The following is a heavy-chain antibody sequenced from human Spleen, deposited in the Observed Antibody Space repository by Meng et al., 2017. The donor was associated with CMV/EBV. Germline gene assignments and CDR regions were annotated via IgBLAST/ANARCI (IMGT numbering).Heavy chain of an antibody. J-gene: IGHJ3*02. Sequence: SETLSLTCTVSGGFISSHFWSWIRQPPGGGLEWIAYMFYTGSTNYNPSLKSRVTISVDTSKNQLSLKLNSVTAADTAVYYCARRPGYNYGDAFDIWGQGTMVTVSS. CDR3: ARRPGYNYGDAFDI. CDR2: MFYTGST. V-gene: IGHV4-59*11. D-gene: IGHD5-18*01. CDR1: GGFISSHF.